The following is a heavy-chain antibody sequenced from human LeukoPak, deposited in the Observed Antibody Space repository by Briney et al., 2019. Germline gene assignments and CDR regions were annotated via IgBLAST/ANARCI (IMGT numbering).Heavy chain of an antibody. J-gene: IGHJ4*02. D-gene: IGHD2-8*02. Sequence: GGSLRLSCAASGFTFSTFAMIWVRQPPGKGLEWVSSIFPSGGEIHYADSVRGRFTISRDNSKSTLSLQMNSLRADDTAIYYCATYRQVLLPFESWGQGALVTVSS. CDR1: GFTFSTFA. CDR2: IFPSGGEI. V-gene: IGHV3-23*01. CDR3: ATYRQVLLPFES.